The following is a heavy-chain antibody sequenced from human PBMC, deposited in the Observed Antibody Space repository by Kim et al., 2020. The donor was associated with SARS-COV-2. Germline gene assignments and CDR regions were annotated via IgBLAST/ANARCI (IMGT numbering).Heavy chain of an antibody. V-gene: IGHV4-30-2*01. CDR2: IYHSGST. CDR3: AREVWDGDGLFDY. Sequence: SETLSLTCAVSGGSISSGGYSWSWIRQPPGKGLEWIGYIYHSGSTYYNPSLKSRVTISVDRSKNQFSLKLSSVTAADTAVYYCAREVWDGDGLFDYWGQGTLVTVSS. CDR1: GGSISSGGYS. D-gene: IGHD4-17*01. J-gene: IGHJ4*02.